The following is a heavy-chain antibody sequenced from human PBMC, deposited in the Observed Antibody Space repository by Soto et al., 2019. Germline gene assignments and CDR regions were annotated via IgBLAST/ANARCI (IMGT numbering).Heavy chain of an antibody. CDR3: ARDRKGDYYYYYGMDV. D-gene: IGHD3-16*01. Sequence: EVQLVESGGGLVQPGGSLRLSCAASGFTFSSYWMHWVRQAPGKGLVWVSRINSDGSSTSYADSVKGRFTISRDNAKNTRYLQMNSLGAEDTAVYYCARDRKGDYYYYYGMDVWGQGTTVTVSS. CDR2: INSDGSST. CDR1: GFTFSSYW. J-gene: IGHJ6*02. V-gene: IGHV3-74*01.